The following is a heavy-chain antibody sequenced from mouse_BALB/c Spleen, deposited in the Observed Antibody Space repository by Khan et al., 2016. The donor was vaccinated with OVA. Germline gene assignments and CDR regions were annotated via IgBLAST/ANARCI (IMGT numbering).Heavy chain of an antibody. D-gene: IGHD2-2*01. Sequence: VQPKQSGPELMKPGASVKISCKASGYSFTTYYIHWVMQSHGTSLEWIGYIDPFSGGTTYNQKFKGKATLTVDKSSSTAYIHLTNLTSEDSAVYYCTRRGYVAWFTYWGQGTLVTVSA. V-gene: IGHV1S135*01. CDR2: IDPFSGGT. CDR3: TRRGYVAWFTY. J-gene: IGHJ3*01. CDR1: GYSFTTYY.